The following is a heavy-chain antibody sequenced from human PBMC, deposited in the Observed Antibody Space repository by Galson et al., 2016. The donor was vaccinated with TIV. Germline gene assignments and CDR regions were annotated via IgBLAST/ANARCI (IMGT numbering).Heavy chain of an antibody. Sequence: QSGAEVKKPGESLKISCQASGYRITNYWIGWVRQMPGKGLEWVGIFYPGDGSTKYSPSFQGRVTISADKSSNTANLQLRSLKASDTAIYYCVSPLWILEWASIWGQGTLVTVSS. CDR1: GYRITNYW. CDR3: VSPLWILEWASI. J-gene: IGHJ4*02. D-gene: IGHD3-3*01. CDR2: FYPGDGST. V-gene: IGHV5-51*01.